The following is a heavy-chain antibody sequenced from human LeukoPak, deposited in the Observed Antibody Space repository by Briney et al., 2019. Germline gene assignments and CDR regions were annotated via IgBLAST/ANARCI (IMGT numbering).Heavy chain of an antibody. J-gene: IGHJ3*02. V-gene: IGHV4-4*02. D-gene: IGHD6-19*01. Sequence: AGTVSLTCAVSGGSISSSNWWSWVRPPPGRGLEWIGEIYPSGSYNYNPTLKSRVTISVDKSKNQFSLKLSSVTAADTAVYYCASGNEASAWSGPAAFDIWGQGTIVTVS. CDR1: GGSISSSNW. CDR2: IYPSGSY. CDR3: ASGNEASAWSGPAAFDI.